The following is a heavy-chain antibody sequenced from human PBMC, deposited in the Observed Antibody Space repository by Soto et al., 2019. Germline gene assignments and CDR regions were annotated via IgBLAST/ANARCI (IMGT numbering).Heavy chain of an antibody. J-gene: IGHJ6*02. CDR1: GGSISSSSYY. V-gene: IGHV4-39*01. CDR3: ARSLAERSEQQLAFYSYSGMAV. Sequence: PSETLSLTCTVSGGSISSSSYYWGWIRQPPGKGLEWIGSIYYSGSTYYNPSLKSRVTISVDTSKNQFSLKLSSVTAADTTVYYCARSLAERSEQQLAFYSYSGMAVWGHRTTVTVSS. CDR2: IYYSGST. D-gene: IGHD6-13*01.